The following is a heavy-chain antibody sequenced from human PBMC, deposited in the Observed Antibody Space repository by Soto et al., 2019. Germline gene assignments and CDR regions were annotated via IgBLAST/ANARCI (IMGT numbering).Heavy chain of an antibody. J-gene: IGHJ6*01. V-gene: IGHV1-3*01. D-gene: IGHD6-13*01. Sequence: QVQLVQSGAEVKKPGASVKVSCKASGYTFTSYAMHWVRQAPGQRLEWMGWINAGNGNTKYSQKFQGRVTITRDTSASTAYMELSSLRSEDTAVYYCARRLAKYSSSWPPLPYYYYGMDVW. CDR2: INAGNGNT. CDR1: GYTFTSYA. CDR3: ARRLAKYSSSWPPLPYYYYGMDV.